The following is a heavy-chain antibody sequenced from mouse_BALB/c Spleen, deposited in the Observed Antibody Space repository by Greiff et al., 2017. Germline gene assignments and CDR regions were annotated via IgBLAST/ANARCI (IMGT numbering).Heavy chain of an antibody. D-gene: IGHD2-1*01. V-gene: IGHV5-6-2*01. CDR3: ARQVPLYYGNYGRAMDY. CDR1: GFTFSSYY. J-gene: IGHJ4*01. Sequence: EVQLVESGGGLVKLGGSLKLSCAASGFTFSSYYMSWVRQTPEKRLELVAAINSNGGSTYYPDTVKGRFTISRDNAKNTLYLQMSSLKSEDTALYYCARQVPLYYGNYGRAMDYWGQGTSVTVSS. CDR2: INSNGGST.